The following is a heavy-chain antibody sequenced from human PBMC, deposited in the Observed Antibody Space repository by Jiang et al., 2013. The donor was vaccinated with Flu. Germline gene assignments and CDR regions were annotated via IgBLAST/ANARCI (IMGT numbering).Heavy chain of an antibody. CDR2: IYYSGST. V-gene: IGHV4-59*08. D-gene: IGHD2-2*01. CDR1: GGSISSYY. J-gene: IGHJ6*02. CDR3: ARLPGPSYCSSTSCYEHETYGMDV. Sequence: PGLVKPSETLSLTCTVSGGSISSYYWSWIRQPPGKGLEWIGYIYYSGSTNYNPSLKSRVTISVDTSKNQFSLKLSSVTAADTAVYYCARLPGPSYCSSTSCYEHETYGMDVWGQGTTVTVSS.